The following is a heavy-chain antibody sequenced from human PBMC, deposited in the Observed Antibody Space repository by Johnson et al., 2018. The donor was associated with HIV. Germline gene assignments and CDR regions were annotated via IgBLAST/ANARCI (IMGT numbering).Heavy chain of an antibody. CDR3: ARDLGIAVAGQIGYDAFDI. V-gene: IGHV3-20*04. CDR1: GFTFVDYG. CDR2: INWNGGST. Sequence: VQLVESGGGVVRPGGSLRLSCAASGFTFVDYGMSWVRQTPGRGLEWVSGINWNGGSTSYADSVKGRFSISRDNAKNSLYLQMNSLRAEDTALYYCARDLGIAVAGQIGYDAFDICGQGTMVTVSS. J-gene: IGHJ3*02. D-gene: IGHD6-19*01.